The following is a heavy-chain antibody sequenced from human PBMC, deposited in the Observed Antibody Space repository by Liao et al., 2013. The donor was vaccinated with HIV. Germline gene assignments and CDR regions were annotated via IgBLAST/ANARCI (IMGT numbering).Heavy chain of an antibody. CDR3: ARARVNIVVVIASLGAFDI. V-gene: IGHV4-61*02. CDR2: IYTSGST. CDR1: GGSISSGSYY. D-gene: IGHD2-21*01. Sequence: QVQLQESGPGLVKPSQTLSLTCTVSGGSISSGSYYWSWIRQPAGKGLEWIGRIYTSGSTNYNPSLKSRVTISVDTSKNQFSLKLSSVTAADTAVYYCARARVNIVVVIASLGAFDIWGQGQWSPSLQ. J-gene: IGHJ3*02.